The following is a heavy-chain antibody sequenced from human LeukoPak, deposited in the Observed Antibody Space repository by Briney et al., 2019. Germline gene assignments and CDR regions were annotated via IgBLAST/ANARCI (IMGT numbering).Heavy chain of an antibody. Sequence: PGGSLRLSCAASGFTFSSYSMNWVRQAPGKGLEWVSSISSSSSYIYYADSVKGRFTISRDNAKNSLYLQMNSLRAKDTAVYYCARAPLYYDSFPNYYMDVWGKGTTVTISS. CDR1: GFTFSSYS. V-gene: IGHV3-21*01. D-gene: IGHD3-22*01. CDR2: ISSSSSYI. J-gene: IGHJ6*03. CDR3: ARAPLYYDSFPNYYMDV.